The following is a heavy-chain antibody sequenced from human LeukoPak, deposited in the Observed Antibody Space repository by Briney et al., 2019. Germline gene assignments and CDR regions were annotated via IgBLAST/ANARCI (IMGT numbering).Heavy chain of an antibody. CDR2: ISYDGSNK. Sequence: PGGSLRLSCAASGFTFSSYAMHWVRQAPGKGLEWVAVISYDGSNKYYADSVKGRFTISRDNSKNTLYLQMNSLRAEDTAVYYCATYRMEYYFDYWGQGTLVTVSS. D-gene: IGHD1-26*01. CDR1: GFTFSSYA. J-gene: IGHJ4*02. V-gene: IGHV3-30*04. CDR3: ATYRMEYYFDY.